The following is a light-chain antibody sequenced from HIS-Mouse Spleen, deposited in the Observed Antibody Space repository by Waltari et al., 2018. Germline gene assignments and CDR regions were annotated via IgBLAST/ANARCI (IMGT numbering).Light chain of an antibody. CDR2: QDS. Sequence: SYELTQPPSVSVSPGQTASITCSGAKWGDKYACWYQQKPGQFPVLVIYQDSKRPSGIPERFSGSNSGNTATMTISGTQAMDEADYYCQAWDSSVVFGGGTKLTVL. CDR3: QAWDSSVV. CDR1: KWGDKY. J-gene: IGLJ2*01. V-gene: IGLV3-1*01.